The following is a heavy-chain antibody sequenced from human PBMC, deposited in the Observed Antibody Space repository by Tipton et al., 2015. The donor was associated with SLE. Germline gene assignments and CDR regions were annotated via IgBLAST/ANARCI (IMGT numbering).Heavy chain of an antibody. CDR1: GGSISGHY. D-gene: IGHD4-17*01. Sequence: GLVKPSETLSLTCTVSGGSISGHYRSWIRQPPGKGLEWIGYIYDSGSTSYNPSLKSRVTISEDTSKQQFSLKLSSLTAADTAVYYCARHAGDYAYFDSWGQGTLVTVSS. CDR2: IYDSGST. V-gene: IGHV4-59*08. J-gene: IGHJ4*02. CDR3: ARHAGDYAYFDS.